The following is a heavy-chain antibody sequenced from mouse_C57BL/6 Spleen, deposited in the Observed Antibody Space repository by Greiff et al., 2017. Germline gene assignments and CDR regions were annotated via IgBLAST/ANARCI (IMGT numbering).Heavy chain of an antibody. Sequence: EVKLMESGPGLAKPSQTLSLTCSVTGYSITSAYWNWIRKFPGNKLEYMGYISYSGSTYYNPSLKSRISITRDTSKNQYYLQLNSVTTEDTATYYCARSATARYFDVWGTGTTVTVSS. V-gene: IGHV3-8*01. CDR2: ISYSGST. CDR3: ARSATARYFDV. D-gene: IGHD1-2*01. CDR1: GYSITSAY. J-gene: IGHJ1*03.